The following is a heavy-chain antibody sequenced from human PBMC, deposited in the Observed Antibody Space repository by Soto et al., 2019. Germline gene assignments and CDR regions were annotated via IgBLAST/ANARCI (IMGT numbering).Heavy chain of an antibody. CDR2: VYYTGTT. CDR1: GGSIGSYH. D-gene: IGHD4-17*01. V-gene: IGHV4-59*01. J-gene: IGHJ5*02. CDR3: ARDTVLTGMFDL. Sequence: PSETLSLTCTVSGGSIGSYHWSWVRRPPGKGLEWIASVYYTGTTNYNPSLGSRVTISIDAPENQISLKLTSVTAADTAFYYCARDTVLTGMFDLWGQGTLVTVSS.